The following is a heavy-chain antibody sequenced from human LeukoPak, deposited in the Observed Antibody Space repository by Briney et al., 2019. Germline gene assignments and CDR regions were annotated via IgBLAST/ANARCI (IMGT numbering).Heavy chain of an antibody. D-gene: IGHD5-24*01. Sequence: PGGSLRLSCAASGFTFNSYAMHWVRQTPGKGLEWVAFISYDGSNKLYADSAKGRFTISRDSSKNTLFLQMNSLRAEDTAVYYCARCQLICYGMDVWGQGTTVTVSS. CDR1: GFTFNSYA. CDR3: ARCQLICYGMDV. V-gene: IGHV3-30-3*01. J-gene: IGHJ6*02. CDR2: ISYDGSNK.